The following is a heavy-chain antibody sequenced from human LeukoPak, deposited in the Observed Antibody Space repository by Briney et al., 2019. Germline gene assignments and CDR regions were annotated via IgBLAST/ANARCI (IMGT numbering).Heavy chain of an antibody. D-gene: IGHD6-19*01. V-gene: IGHV3-21*01. Sequence: GGSLRLSCAASGFTFNNYWMSWVRQAPGKGLEWVSSISSSGNYIYQADSLKGRFTISRDNAKNSLYLQMNSLRAEDRAVYYCARGGAGYYFDHWGQGTLVTVSS. CDR1: GFTFNNYW. J-gene: IGHJ4*02. CDR2: ISSSGNYI. CDR3: ARGGAGYYFDH.